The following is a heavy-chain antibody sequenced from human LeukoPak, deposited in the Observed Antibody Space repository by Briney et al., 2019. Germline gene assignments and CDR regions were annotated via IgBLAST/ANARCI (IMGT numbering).Heavy chain of an antibody. Sequence: ASVKVSCKASGYTFTSYYMHWVRQAPGQGLEWMGWINPNSGGTNYAQKFQGRVTMTRDTSISTAYMELSRLRSDDTAVYYCARDGTDSSGYSSWFDPWGQGTLVTVSS. CDR2: INPNSGGT. V-gene: IGHV1-2*02. D-gene: IGHD3-22*01. CDR3: ARDGTDSSGYSSWFDP. J-gene: IGHJ5*02. CDR1: GYTFTSYY.